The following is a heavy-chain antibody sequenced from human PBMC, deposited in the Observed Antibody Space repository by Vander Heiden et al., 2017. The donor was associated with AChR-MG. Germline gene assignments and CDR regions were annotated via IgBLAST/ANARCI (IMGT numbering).Heavy chain of an antibody. J-gene: IGHJ6*02. D-gene: IGHD6-6*01. CDR2: IWYDGSNK. CDR1: GFTFSSYG. V-gene: IGHV3-33*01. CDR3: AREKQLVAGYYYGMDV. Sequence: QVQLVESGGGVVQPGRSLRLSCAASGFTFSSYGMHWVRQAPGKGLEWVAVIWYDGSNKYYADSVKGRFTISRDNSKNTLYLQMNSLRAEDTAVYYCAREKQLVAGYYYGMDVWGQGTTVTVSS.